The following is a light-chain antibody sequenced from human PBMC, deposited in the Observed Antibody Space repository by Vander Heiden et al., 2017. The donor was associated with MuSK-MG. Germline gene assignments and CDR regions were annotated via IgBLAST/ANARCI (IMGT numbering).Light chain of an antibody. CDR2: RDY. CDR3: AAWDDSLKGFV. Sequence: QSVLTQPPAASVIPGQRVNISCSGRSFNIGRDTVNWFQHLPGTATKLLIYRDYPRPSGVPDRFSGSRSGTSAALAISGLQSEDEADYYCAAWDDSLKGFVFGTGTMVSVL. J-gene: IGLJ1*01. V-gene: IGLV1-44*01. CDR1: SFNIGRDT.